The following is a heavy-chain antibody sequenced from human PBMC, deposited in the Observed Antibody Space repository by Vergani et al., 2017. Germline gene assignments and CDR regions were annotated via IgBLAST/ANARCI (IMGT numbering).Heavy chain of an antibody. CDR1: GFTSAGYA. CDR2: ISWNSNSI. CDR3: AKGLGTSSGGGWFDP. D-gene: IGHD6-6*01. V-gene: IGHV3-9*02. J-gene: IGHJ5*02. Sequence: EVQLEESGGGLVLPGRSLRLPCVASGFTSAGYAMHWVRQAPGKGLEWVSGISWNSNSIGYADSVKGRFTISRDNAKNSLYLQMNSLRAEDTALYYCAKGLGTSSGGGWFDPWGQGTLVTVSS.